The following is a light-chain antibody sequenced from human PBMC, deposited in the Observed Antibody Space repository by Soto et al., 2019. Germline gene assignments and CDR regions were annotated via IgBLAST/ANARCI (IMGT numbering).Light chain of an antibody. CDR1: SSDIGSYNY. CDR3: ASFTTTSTRV. V-gene: IGLV2-14*01. Sequence: QSALTQPASVSGSPGQSITVSCTGTSSDIGSYNYVSWYQQHPGKAPKLIIYEVNNRPSGVSNRFSGSKSGNTAPLTVSGLQAEDEADYYCASFTTTSTRVFGTGTRSPS. J-gene: IGLJ1*01. CDR2: EVN.